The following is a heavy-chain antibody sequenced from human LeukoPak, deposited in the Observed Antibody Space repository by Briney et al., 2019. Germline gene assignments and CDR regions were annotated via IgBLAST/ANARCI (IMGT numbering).Heavy chain of an antibody. J-gene: IGHJ4*02. CDR1: GFTFSSYW. V-gene: IGHV3-30*18. CDR3: AKTTWGEIDY. CDR2: ISYDGSNK. D-gene: IGHD3-16*01. Sequence: GGSLRLSCAASGFTFSSYWMSWVRQAPGKGLEWVAVISYDGSNKYYADSVKGRFTIPRDNSKNTLYLQMNSLRAEDTAVYYCAKTTWGEIDYWGQGTLVTVSS.